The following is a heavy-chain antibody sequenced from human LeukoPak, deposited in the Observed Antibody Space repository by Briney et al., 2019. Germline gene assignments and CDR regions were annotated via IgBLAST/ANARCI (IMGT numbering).Heavy chain of an antibody. CDR3: ARDPQYSYGYGGLYYYYYMDV. J-gene: IGHJ6*03. Sequence: GGSLRLSCVVSGFTFSSYGMHWVRQAPGKGLEWVAVISYDGSNKYYADSVKGRFTISRDNSKNTLYLQMNSLRAEDTAVYYCARDPQYSYGYGGLYYYYYMDVWGKGTTVTVSS. CDR2: ISYDGSNK. CDR1: GFTFSSYG. D-gene: IGHD5-18*01. V-gene: IGHV3-30*03.